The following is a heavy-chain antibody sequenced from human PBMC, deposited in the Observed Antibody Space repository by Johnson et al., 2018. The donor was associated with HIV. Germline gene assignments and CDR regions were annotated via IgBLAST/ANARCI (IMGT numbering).Heavy chain of an antibody. CDR2: IYNDGSRT. V-gene: IGHV3-74*03. CDR1: GFAFRTYW. CDR3: AKVDCGGDTCAGYDPFDL. D-gene: IGHD2-21*01. Sequence: VQLVESGGGLVQPGGSLRLSCAASGFAFRTYWMVWVRQVPGKRPVWVARIYNDGSRTTYADSVRGRFTISRDNAKYTVDLQMNCLRVEDTAVYYCAKVDCGGDTCAGYDPFDLWGQGTLVTVSS. J-gene: IGHJ3*01.